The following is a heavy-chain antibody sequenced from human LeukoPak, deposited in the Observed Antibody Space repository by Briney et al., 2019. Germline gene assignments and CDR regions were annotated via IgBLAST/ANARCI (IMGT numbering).Heavy chain of an antibody. Sequence: GGSLRLSCAVSGFTVSSNYMSWVRQAPGKGLEWVSTIYAGGSTYYADSVKGRFTISRDNSKNTLYLQMNSLRAEDTAVYYCARDVQYYYDSSDYYYDYWGQGTLVTVSS. J-gene: IGHJ4*02. CDR3: ARDVQYYYDSSDYYYDY. D-gene: IGHD3-22*01. V-gene: IGHV3-66*01. CDR2: IYAGGST. CDR1: GFTVSSNY.